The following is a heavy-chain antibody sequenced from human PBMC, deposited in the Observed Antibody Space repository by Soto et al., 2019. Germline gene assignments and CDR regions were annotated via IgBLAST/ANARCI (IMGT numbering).Heavy chain of an antibody. D-gene: IGHD5-12*01. CDR3: AGGTDGKKVAY. J-gene: IGHJ4*02. CDR1: GGSISSYY. V-gene: IGHV4-59*01. Sequence: SETLSLTCTVSGGSISSYYWSWIRQPPGKGLEWIGYFYYTGSTNYNPSLESRLTMSVDMSKNHFSLKLSSVTAADTAVYYCAGGTDGKKVAYWGQGTLVTVSS. CDR2: FYYTGST.